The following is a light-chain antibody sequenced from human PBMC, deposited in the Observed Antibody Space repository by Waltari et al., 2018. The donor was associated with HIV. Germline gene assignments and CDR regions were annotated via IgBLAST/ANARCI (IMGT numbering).Light chain of an antibody. CDR1: HSVLHTSNNKNF. V-gene: IGKV4-1*01. CDR2: WAS. J-gene: IGKJ1*01. CDR3: QQYHVTPPT. Sequence: DIVMTQSPDSLAVSLGARATINCKSSHSVLHTSNNKNFLAWYQQKSGQAPKLLIYWASTRESGVPARFSGSGSGTNFTLTINSLQSEDVAVYYCQQYHVTPPTFGQGT.